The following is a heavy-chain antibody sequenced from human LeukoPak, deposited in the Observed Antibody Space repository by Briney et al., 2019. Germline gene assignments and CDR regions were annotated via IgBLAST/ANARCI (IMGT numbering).Heavy chain of an antibody. CDR2: ISGYNGNK. V-gene: IGHV1-18*01. D-gene: IGHD3-22*01. J-gene: IGHJ1*01. Sequence: ASVKVSCKASGYTFSNYGISWVRQAPGQGLEWMGWISGYNGNKKYAQKLQGRVTMTTDTSTNTAYMELRSLRSDDTAVYYCARASTWDYYDSSGPGYFQHWGQGTLVTVSS. CDR1: GYTFSNYG. CDR3: ARASTWDYYDSSGPGYFQH.